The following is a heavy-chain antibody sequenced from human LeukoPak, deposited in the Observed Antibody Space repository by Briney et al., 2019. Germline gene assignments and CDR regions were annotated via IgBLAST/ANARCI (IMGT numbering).Heavy chain of an antibody. CDR3: VRGGQGDGHSADEGFDI. CDR2: TYYRSTWYN. CDR1: GDSVSSNSVT. V-gene: IGHV6-1*01. Sequence: QTLSLTCAISGDSVSSNSVTWNWIRQSPSRGLEWLGRTYYRSTWYNDYAVSVRGRITVNPDTSKNQFSLHLNSVTPEDTAVYYCVRGGQGDGHSADEGFDIWGQGTMVTVS. D-gene: IGHD5-18*01. J-gene: IGHJ3*02.